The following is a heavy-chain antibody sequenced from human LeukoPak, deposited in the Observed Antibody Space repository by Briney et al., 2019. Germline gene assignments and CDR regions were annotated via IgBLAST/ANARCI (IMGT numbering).Heavy chain of an antibody. CDR1: GGSISSYY. J-gene: IGHJ4*02. CDR2: IYYSGST. Sequence: PSETLSLTCTVSGGSISSYYWSWIRQPPGKGLEWIGYIYYSGSTNYNPSLKSRVTISVDTSKNHFSLKLSSVTAADTAVYYCARVGTGTEWFGETKPYYFDYWGQGTLVTVSS. V-gene: IGHV4-59*08. D-gene: IGHD3-10*01. CDR3: ARVGTGTEWFGETKPYYFDY.